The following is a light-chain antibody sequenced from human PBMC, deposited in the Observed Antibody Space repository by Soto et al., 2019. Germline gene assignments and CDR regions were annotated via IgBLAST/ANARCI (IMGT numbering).Light chain of an antibody. CDR3: CSYAGSSTVV. Sequence: QSVLTQPPSASGTPGQRVNISCSGSSSNIGSNYVYWYRQFPGTAPKLLIQRNNQRPSGVPARFSGSKSGNTASLTISGLQAEDEADYYCCSYAGSSTVVFGGGTKVTVL. CDR1: SSNIGSNY. J-gene: IGLJ2*01. V-gene: IGLV1-47*01. CDR2: RNN.